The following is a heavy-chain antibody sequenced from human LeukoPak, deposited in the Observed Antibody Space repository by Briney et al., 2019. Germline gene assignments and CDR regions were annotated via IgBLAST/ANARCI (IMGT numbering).Heavy chain of an antibody. J-gene: IGHJ5*02. D-gene: IGHD2-2*03. Sequence: SQTLSLTCTVSGGSISSGNYYWSWIRQPAGKGLEWIGRIYATGSTNYNPSLKSRVTISVDTSKNQFSLKLSSVTAADTAVYYCARHMDIVVVPAVLDPWGQGTLVTVSS. CDR2: IYATGST. V-gene: IGHV4-61*02. CDR1: GGSISSGNYY. CDR3: ARHMDIVVVPAVLDP.